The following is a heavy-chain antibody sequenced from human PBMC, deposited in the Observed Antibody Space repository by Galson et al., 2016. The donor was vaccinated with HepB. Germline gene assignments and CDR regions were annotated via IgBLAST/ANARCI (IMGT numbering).Heavy chain of an antibody. J-gene: IGHJ4*02. CDR3: ARGPHYDFWSGSQPDY. D-gene: IGHD3-3*01. CDR1: GYTFIRYG. CDR2: ISIYNGNT. Sequence: SGYTFIRYGISWVRQAPGQGLEWLGWISIYNGNTNYAPKIQGRVTMTADTSTTTAYMELRSLISDDSAVYYCARGPHYDFWSGSQPDYWGQGTLVTVSS. V-gene: IGHV1-18*01.